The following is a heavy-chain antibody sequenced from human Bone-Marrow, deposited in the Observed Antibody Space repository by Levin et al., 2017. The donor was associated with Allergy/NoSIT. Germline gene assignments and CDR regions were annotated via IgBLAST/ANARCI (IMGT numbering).Heavy chain of an antibody. CDR2: IYYSGST. Sequence: SQTLSLTCTVSGGSIRNYYWSWIRQPPGKVPEWIGYIYYSGSTSYNPSLKSRVTISVDTSKDQFSLKLNSVTAADTAVYYCARGRDYWYFDLWGRGSLVTVSS. CDR1: GGSIRNYY. J-gene: IGHJ2*01. V-gene: IGHV4-59*01. CDR3: ARGRDYWYFDL.